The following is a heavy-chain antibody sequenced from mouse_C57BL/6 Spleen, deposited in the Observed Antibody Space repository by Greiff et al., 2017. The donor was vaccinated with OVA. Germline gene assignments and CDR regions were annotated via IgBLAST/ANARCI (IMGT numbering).Heavy chain of an antibody. Sequence: VKQSCKASGYTFTSYWMDWVKQRPGQGLEWIGNIYPSDSETHYNQKFKDKATLTVDKSSSTAYMQLSSLTSEDSAVYYCARSLGGNYIFAYWGQGTLVTVSA. CDR3: ARSLGGNYIFAY. V-gene: IGHV1-61*01. D-gene: IGHD2-1*01. J-gene: IGHJ3*01. CDR2: IYPSDSET. CDR1: GYTFTSYW.